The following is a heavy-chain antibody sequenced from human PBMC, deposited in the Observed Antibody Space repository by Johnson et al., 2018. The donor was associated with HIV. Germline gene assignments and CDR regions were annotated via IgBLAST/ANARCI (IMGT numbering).Heavy chain of an antibody. CDR1: AFTFSNYG. D-gene: IGHD1-26*01. J-gene: IGHJ3*02. CDR3: AKDGGSYGGAFDI. Sequence: QVQLVESGGGVLRPGRSLRLSSPASAFTFSNYGMHWVRQGPGKGLEWVAVISYDGSNKYYADSVKRRFTISRDNSKNTLYLQMNSLIAEDTGVYYCAKDGGSYGGAFDIWGQGTMVTVSS. V-gene: IGHV3-30*18. CDR2: ISYDGSNK.